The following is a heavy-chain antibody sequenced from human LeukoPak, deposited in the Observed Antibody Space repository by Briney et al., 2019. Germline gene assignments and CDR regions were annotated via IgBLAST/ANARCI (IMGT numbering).Heavy chain of an antibody. CDR1: GYTFTGYY. CDR3: ARSVARSSTSCYY. J-gene: IGHJ4*02. D-gene: IGHD2-2*01. CDR2: INPNSGGT. V-gene: IGHV1-2*02. Sequence: ASVKVSCKASGYTFTGYYMHWVRQAPGQGLEWMGWINPNSGGTNYAQKFQGRVTMTRDTSISTAYMELSRLRSDDTAVYYCARSVARSSTSCYYWGQGTLVTVSS.